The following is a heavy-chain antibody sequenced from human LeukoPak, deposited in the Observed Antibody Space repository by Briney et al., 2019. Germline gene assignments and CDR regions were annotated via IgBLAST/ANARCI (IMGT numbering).Heavy chain of an antibody. V-gene: IGHV4-30-4*08. D-gene: IGHD4-17*01. Sequence: SETLSLTCAVSGGSISSGDYYWSWIRQPPGKGLEWIGYIYYSGSTYYNPSLKSRVTISVDTSTNQFSLKLSSVTAADTAVYYCARDKGYGDYAVAPDYWGQGTLVTVSS. CDR3: ARDKGYGDYAVAPDY. J-gene: IGHJ4*02. CDR1: GGSISSGDYY. CDR2: IYYSGST.